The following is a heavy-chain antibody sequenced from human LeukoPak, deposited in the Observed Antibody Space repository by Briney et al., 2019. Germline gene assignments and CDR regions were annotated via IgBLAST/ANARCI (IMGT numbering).Heavy chain of an antibody. V-gene: IGHV5-51*01. CDR2: IYPGDSDT. CDR3: ARQSGSGWYRYYYYYMDV. J-gene: IGHJ6*03. CDR1: GYSFNTYW. D-gene: IGHD6-19*01. Sequence: GESLKISCKGSGYSFNTYWIGWVRQMPGKGLEWMGIIYPGDSDTRYSPSFQGQVTISADKSISTAYLQWSSLKASDTAMYYCARQSGSGWYRYYYYYMDVWGKGTTVTVSS.